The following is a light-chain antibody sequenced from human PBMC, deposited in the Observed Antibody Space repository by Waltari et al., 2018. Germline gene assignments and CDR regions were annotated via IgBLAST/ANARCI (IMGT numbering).Light chain of an antibody. CDR1: QSVSSSY. J-gene: IGKJ1*01. CDR2: GAS. Sequence: DNVLTQSPGTLSLAPGERASLSCRASQSVSSSYLAWYQQKPGQAPRLLIYGASLRATGIPDRFSGSGSGTDFTLTISRLEPEDSAVYHCQQYGSSLRTFGQGTKVEIK. CDR3: QQYGSSLRT. V-gene: IGKV3-20*01.